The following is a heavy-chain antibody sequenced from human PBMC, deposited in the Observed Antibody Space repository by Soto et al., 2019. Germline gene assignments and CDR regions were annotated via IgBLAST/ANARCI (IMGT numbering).Heavy chain of an antibody. CDR3: GSDCSSTSCNRGEYDYIPTWDFDY. J-gene: IGHJ4*02. CDR2: ISGSGGST. D-gene: IGHD2-2*01. V-gene: IGHV3-23*01. CDR1: GFTFSSYA. Sequence: PGGSLRLSCAASGFTFSSYAMSWVRQAPGKGLEWVSAISGSGGSTYYADSVKGRFTISRDNSKNTLYLQMNSLRAEDTAVYYCGSDCSSTSCNRGEYDYIPTWDFDYWCQGPLVTVSS.